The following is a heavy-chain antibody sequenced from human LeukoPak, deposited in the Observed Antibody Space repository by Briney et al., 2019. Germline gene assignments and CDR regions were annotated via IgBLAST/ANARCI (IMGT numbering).Heavy chain of an antibody. CDR3: ARGSDDFWSGYSPSY. J-gene: IGHJ4*02. CDR2: INPNSGGT. Sequence: WASVKVSCKASGYTFTGYYMHWVRQAPGQGLEWMGWINPNSGGTNYAQKFQGRVTMTRDTSISTAYMELSRLRSDDTALYYCARGSDDFWSGYSPSYWGQGTLVTVSS. V-gene: IGHV1-2*02. D-gene: IGHD3-3*01. CDR1: GYTFTGYY.